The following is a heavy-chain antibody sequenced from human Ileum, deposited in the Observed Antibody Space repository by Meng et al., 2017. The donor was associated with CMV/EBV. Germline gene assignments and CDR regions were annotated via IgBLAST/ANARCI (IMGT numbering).Heavy chain of an antibody. CDR3: TRGISWSGYFRSGQFDY. Sequence: GKLGQSGAEVKKPGASGKISCKASGDTFSSHYLHWVRQAPGQGLEWMGIINPGDGTTHYAQELQGRVTMTRDTSTSTVYMELSSLTSEDTAIYYCTRGISWSGYFRSGQFDYWGQGTLVTVSS. D-gene: IGHD3-3*01. CDR1: GDTFSSHY. CDR2: INPGDGTT. V-gene: IGHV1-46*04. J-gene: IGHJ4*02.